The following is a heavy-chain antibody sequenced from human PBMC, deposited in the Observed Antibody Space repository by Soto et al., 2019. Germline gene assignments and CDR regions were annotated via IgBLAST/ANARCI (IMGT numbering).Heavy chain of an antibody. J-gene: IGHJ6*02. CDR3: ARASYSSSSYYYYGMDV. CDR1: GDSVSSNSAA. Sequence: QSQTLSLTCAISGDSVSSNSAAWNWIRQSPSRGLEWLGRTYYRSKWYNDYAVSVKSRITINPDTSKNQFSLQLNSVTPEDTAVYYCARASYSSSSYYYYGMDVWGQGTTVTVSS. CDR2: TYYRSKWYN. V-gene: IGHV6-1*01. D-gene: IGHD6-6*01.